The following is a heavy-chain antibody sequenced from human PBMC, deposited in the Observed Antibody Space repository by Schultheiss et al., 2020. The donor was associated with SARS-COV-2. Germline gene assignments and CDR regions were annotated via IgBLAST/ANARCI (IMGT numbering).Heavy chain of an antibody. CDR2: MYHSGSP. CDR3: AREDCSSPSSHNWFDP. J-gene: IGHJ5*02. Sequence: GSLRLSCAISCYSISSGYHWGWIRQPPGKGLEWIGDMYHSGSPYHNPSLKSRVTISVDTSKNQFSLKLTSVTAADTAVYYCAREDCSSPSSHNWFDPWGQGTLVTVSS. D-gene: IGHD2-2*01. CDR1: CYSISSGYH. V-gene: IGHV4-38-2*02.